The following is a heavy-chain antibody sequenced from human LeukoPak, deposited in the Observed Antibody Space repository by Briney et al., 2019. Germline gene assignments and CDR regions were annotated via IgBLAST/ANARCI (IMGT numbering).Heavy chain of an antibody. Sequence: PGGSLRLSCAASGFTFSSYAMTWVRQAPGKGLEWVSTFTYSGVNTYYADSVRGRFTISRDNSKNTLYLQLNSLRAEDTALYYCAKGPHSSGWHCFDYWGQGTLVTVSS. CDR2: FTYSGVNT. CDR3: AKGPHSSGWHCFDY. V-gene: IGHV3-23*01. CDR1: GFTFSSYA. D-gene: IGHD6-19*01. J-gene: IGHJ4*02.